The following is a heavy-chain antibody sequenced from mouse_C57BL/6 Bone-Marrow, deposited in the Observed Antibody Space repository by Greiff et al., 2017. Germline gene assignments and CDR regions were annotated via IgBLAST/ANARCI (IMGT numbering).Heavy chain of an antibody. CDR1: GFSFNTYA. Sequence: EVKVVESGGGLVQPKGSLKLSCAASGFSFNTYAMNWVRQAPGKGLEWVARIRSKSNNYATYYADSVKDRFTISRDDSESMLYLQMNNLKTEDTAMYYCVRNYGSSSFDYWGQGTTLTVSS. V-gene: IGHV10-1*01. D-gene: IGHD1-1*01. CDR2: IRSKSNNYAT. CDR3: VRNYGSSSFDY. J-gene: IGHJ2*01.